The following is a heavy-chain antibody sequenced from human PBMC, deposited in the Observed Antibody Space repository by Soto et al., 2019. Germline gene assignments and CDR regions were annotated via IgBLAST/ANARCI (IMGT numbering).Heavy chain of an antibody. CDR2: ISGSGGST. V-gene: IGHV3-23*01. CDR1: GFTFSSYA. CDR3: AKAPLVGRYCSGGSCYSDTYYYYYMDV. J-gene: IGHJ6*03. Sequence: GGSLRLSCAASGFTFSSYAMSWVRQAPGKGLEWVSAISGSGGSTYYADSVKGRFTISRDNSKNTLYLQMNSLRAEDTAVYYCAKAPLVGRYCSGGSCYSDTYYYYYMDVWGKGTTVTVSS. D-gene: IGHD2-15*01.